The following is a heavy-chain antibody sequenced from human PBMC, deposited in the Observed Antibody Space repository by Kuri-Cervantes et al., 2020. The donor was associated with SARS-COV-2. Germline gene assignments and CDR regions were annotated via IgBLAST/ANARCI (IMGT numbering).Heavy chain of an antibody. D-gene: IGHD6-13*01. Sequence: ASVKVSCKASGYTFTSYYMHWVRQAPGQGREWMGWINPNSGGTNYAQKFQGRVTMTRDTSISTAYMELSRLRSDDTAVYYCARDRTRSSWYVWGGSIYGMDVWSQGTTVTVSS. CDR1: GYTFTSYY. CDR3: ARDRTRSSWYVWGGSIYGMDV. V-gene: IGHV1-2*02. J-gene: IGHJ6*02. CDR2: INPNSGGT.